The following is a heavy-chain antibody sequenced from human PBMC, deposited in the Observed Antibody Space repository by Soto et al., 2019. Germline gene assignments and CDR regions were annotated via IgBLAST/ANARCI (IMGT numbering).Heavy chain of an antibody. CDR1: GYTFTIYG. D-gene: IGHD5-12*01. J-gene: IGHJ6*02. Sequence: QVQLVQSGGEVKKPGASVKVSCKASGYTFTIYGINWVRQAPGQGLEWMGWISPDNGNTNYAQKLQGRVTMTTDTATSTAPMELRSLRSDDTAVYYCARALGYSGYAGMDVWGQGTTVTVSS. CDR3: ARALGYSGYAGMDV. CDR2: ISPDNGNT. V-gene: IGHV1-18*01.